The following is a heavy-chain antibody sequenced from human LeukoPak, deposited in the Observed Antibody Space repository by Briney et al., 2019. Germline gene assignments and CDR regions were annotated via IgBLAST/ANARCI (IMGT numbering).Heavy chain of an antibody. V-gene: IGHV4-4*07. CDR3: ARELDGYCSGGSCHYFDY. CDR2: IYTSGST. CDR1: GGSISSYY. J-gene: IGHJ4*02. Sequence: PSETLSLTCTVSGGSISSYYWSWIRQPAGKGLEWIGRIYTSGSTNYNPSLKSRVTMSVDTSENQFSLKLSSVTAADTAVYYCARELDGYCSGGSCHYFDYWGQGTLVTVSS. D-gene: IGHD2-15*01.